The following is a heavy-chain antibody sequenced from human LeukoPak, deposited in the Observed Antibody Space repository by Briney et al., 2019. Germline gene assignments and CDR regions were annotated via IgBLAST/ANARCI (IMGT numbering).Heavy chain of an antibody. CDR3: ARDGGGKSRPFDY. Sequence: SETLSLTCTVSGGSLSSYYWSWIRQPPGKGLEWIGNIYYSGSTNYNPSLKSRVTMSVDTSKSQFSLKVSSVTAVDTAVYYCARDGGGKSRPFDYWGRGTPVTVSS. V-gene: IGHV4-59*01. D-gene: IGHD4-23*01. J-gene: IGHJ4*02. CDR2: IYYSGST. CDR1: GGSLSSYY.